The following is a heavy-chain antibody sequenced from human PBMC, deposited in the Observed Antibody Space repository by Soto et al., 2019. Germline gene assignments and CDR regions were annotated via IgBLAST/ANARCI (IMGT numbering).Heavy chain of an antibody. D-gene: IGHD3-16*01. CDR2: ISGSGAST. CDR1: VFTFNKYS. Sequence: GGSLRLSCVASVFTFNKYSLALVRQAPGKGLEWVAAISGSGASTYDADSVKGRFTLSRDNSNNTIYMQMNSLRAEDTAVYYCAKTHGVITVITSFAHWGQGTPVTVSS. CDR3: AKTHGVITVITSFAH. J-gene: IGHJ4*02. V-gene: IGHV3-23*01.